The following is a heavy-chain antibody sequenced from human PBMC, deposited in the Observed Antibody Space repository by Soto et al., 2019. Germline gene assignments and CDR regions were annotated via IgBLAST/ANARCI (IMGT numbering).Heavy chain of an antibody. CDR3: ARGIAAAGTPIVYGMDV. Sequence: SETLSLTCTVSGGSISSGGYYWSGIRQHPGKGLEWIGYIYYSGSTYYNPSLKSRVTISVDTSKNQFSLKLSSVTAADTAVYYCARGIAAAGTPIVYGMDVWGQGTTVTVSS. J-gene: IGHJ6*02. CDR2: IYYSGST. D-gene: IGHD6-13*01. V-gene: IGHV4-31*03. CDR1: GGSISSGGYY.